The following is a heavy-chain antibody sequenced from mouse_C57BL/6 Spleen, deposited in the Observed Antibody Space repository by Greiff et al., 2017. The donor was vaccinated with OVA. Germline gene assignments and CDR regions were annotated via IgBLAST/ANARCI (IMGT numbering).Heavy chain of an antibody. J-gene: IGHJ4*01. CDR2: IYPGDGDT. Sequence: QVQLQQSGAELVKPGASVKISCKASGYAFSSYWMNWVKQRPGKGLEWIGQIYPGDGDTNYNGKFKGKATLTADKSSSTAYMQLSSLTSEDFAVYFCARPSYYSNYDYAMDYWGQGTSVTVSS. CDR1: GYAFSSYW. V-gene: IGHV1-80*01. D-gene: IGHD2-5*01. CDR3: ARPSYYSNYDYAMDY.